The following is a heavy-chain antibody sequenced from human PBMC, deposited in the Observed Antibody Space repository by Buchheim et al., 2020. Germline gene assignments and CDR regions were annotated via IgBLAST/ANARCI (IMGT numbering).Heavy chain of an antibody. CDR1: GGSISSGGYS. D-gene: IGHD3-3*01. Sequence: QLQLQESGSGLVKPSQTLSLTCAVSGGSISSGGYSWSWIRQPPGKGLEWIGYIYHSGSTYYTPSLKSRVTISVDRSKNQFSLKLSSVTDAETAVYHCARGYYYCGSGMCQWFDYWGQGTL. V-gene: IGHV4-30-2*01. J-gene: IGHJ4*02. CDR2: IYHSGST. CDR3: ARGYYYCGSGMCQWFDY.